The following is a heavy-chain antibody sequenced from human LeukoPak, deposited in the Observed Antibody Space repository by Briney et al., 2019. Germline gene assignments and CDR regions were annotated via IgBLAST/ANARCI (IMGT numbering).Heavy chain of an antibody. D-gene: IGHD1-26*01. J-gene: IGHJ4*02. CDR3: ATSKYSGSY. CDR2: ISSGSSAI. V-gene: IGHV3-21*04. CDR1: GSTFTTYS. Sequence: GGSLRLSCEASGSTFTTYSMTWVRQAPGKGLEWVSIISSGSSAIFSADALKGRFTISRDDAKNLLYLDMNSLRAEDTAVYYCATSKYSGSYRGQGTLVTVSS.